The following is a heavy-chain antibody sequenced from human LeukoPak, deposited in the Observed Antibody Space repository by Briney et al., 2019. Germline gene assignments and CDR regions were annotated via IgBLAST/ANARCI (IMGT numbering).Heavy chain of an antibody. CDR1: GRSLSSYY. CDR3: AGPTMYCYDSSGYPTWDRFDS. Sequence: SETLSLTCTVSGRSLSSYYWSWIRQPAGKGLEWIGRIYTSGSTNYHPSLKSRFTMSGDTSKTELSLKLTSVTAPDTGVYYCAGPTMYCYDSSGYPTWDRFDSWGQGTLVTVSS. V-gene: IGHV4-4*07. D-gene: IGHD3-22*01. J-gene: IGHJ4*02. CDR2: IYTSGST.